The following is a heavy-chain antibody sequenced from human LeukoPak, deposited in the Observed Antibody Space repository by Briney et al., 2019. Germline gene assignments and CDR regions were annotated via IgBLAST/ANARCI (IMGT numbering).Heavy chain of an antibody. CDR1: GGSFSGYY. CDR2: IYYSGST. Sequence: PSETLSLTCAVYGGSFSGYYWSWIRQPPGKGLEWNGSIYYSGSTYYNPSLKSRVTISVDTSKNQFSLKLSSVTAADTAVYYCLSRKQLGAEFDYWGQGTLVTVSS. J-gene: IGHJ4*02. D-gene: IGHD6-6*01. V-gene: IGHV4-34*01. CDR3: LSRKQLGAEFDY.